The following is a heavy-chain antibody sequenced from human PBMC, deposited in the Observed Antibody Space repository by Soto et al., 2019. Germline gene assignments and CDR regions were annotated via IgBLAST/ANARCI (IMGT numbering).Heavy chain of an antibody. CDR3: AGQGSWPYYYYGLDV. CDR2: ISTYNGDT. J-gene: IGHJ6*02. Sequence: QVQLVQSGPEVRKPGASVKVSCEASGYTFTTSGISWVRQVPGQGLEWMGWISTYNGDTNSAQNFQGRVLMTADTSTGTANMELMSLKSDDTAVYYCAGQGSWPYYYYGLDVWGQGTTVTVSS. V-gene: IGHV1-18*01. D-gene: IGHD1-26*01. CDR1: GYTFTTSG.